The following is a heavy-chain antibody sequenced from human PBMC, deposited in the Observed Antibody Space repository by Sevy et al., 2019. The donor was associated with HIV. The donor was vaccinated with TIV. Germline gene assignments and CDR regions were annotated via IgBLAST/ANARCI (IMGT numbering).Heavy chain of an antibody. J-gene: IGHJ4*02. CDR2: VNAHNGDT. CDR3: VGAYCSGGRCYSGAY. V-gene: IGHV1-18*01. CDR1: GYTFTSYK. Sequence: ASVKVSCKTSGYTFTSYKITWVRQAPGQGLEWMGWVNAHNGDTNYAQRFRGRVTMTTDTSTSTAYMELRSLRSDDTAVYYCVGAYCSGGRCYSGAYWGQGTLVTVSS. D-gene: IGHD2-15*01.